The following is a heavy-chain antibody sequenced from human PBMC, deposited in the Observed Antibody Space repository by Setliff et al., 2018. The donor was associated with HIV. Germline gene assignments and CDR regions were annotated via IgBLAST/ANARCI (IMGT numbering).Heavy chain of an antibody. CDR3: ARGNTMNYYYMDV. D-gene: IGHD3-22*01. CDR2: IFYSGST. Sequence: PSETLSLTCTVSGGSVSTGNYYWNWIRLPPGKGLEWIGYIFYSGSTNYNPSLKSRVTISVDTSKNQFSLRLNSVTAADTAVYYCARGNTMNYYYMDVWGKGTTVTVSS. CDR1: GGSVSTGNYY. V-gene: IGHV4-61*01. J-gene: IGHJ6*03.